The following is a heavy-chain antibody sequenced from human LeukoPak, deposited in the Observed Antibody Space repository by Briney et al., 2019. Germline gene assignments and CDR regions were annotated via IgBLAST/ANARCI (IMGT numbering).Heavy chain of an antibody. CDR3: ASSKPGIAVDPDAFDI. V-gene: IGHV5-51*01. Sequence: NSGESLKISCKGSGYSFTSYWIGWVRQMPGKGLEWMGIIYPGDSDTRYSPSFQGQVTISADKSISTAYLQWSSLKASDTAMYYCASSKPGIAVDPDAFDIWGQGTMVTVSS. D-gene: IGHD6-19*01. CDR2: IYPGDSDT. J-gene: IGHJ3*02. CDR1: GYSFTSYW.